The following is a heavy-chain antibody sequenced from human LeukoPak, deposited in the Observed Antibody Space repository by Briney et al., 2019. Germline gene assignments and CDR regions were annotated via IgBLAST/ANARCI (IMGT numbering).Heavy chain of an antibody. CDR2: IRYDASNK. V-gene: IGHV3-30*02. CDR3: ARVPLATRITMVRGVISWFDP. Sequence: GGSLRLSCAASGFTFSNYGMHWVRQAPGKGLEWVAFIRYDASNKYYADSVKGRFTISRDNSKNTLYLQMNSLRAEDTAVYYCARVPLATRITMVRGVISWFDPWGQGTLVTVSS. J-gene: IGHJ5*02. CDR1: GFTFSNYG. D-gene: IGHD3-10*01.